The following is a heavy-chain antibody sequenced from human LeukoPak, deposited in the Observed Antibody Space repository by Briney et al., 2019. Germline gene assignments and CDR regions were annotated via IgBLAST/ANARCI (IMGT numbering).Heavy chain of an antibody. CDR3: ARAGDFGVVMPFDY. V-gene: IGHV4-59*01. D-gene: IGHD3-3*01. CDR2: IYYSGST. J-gene: IGHJ4*02. Sequence: SETLSLTCTVSGGSISSYYWSWIRQPPGKGLEWIGYIYYSGSTNYNPSLKSRVTISVDTSKNQFSLKLSSVTAADTAVYYCARAGDFGVVMPFDYWGQGTLVTVSS. CDR1: GGSISSYY.